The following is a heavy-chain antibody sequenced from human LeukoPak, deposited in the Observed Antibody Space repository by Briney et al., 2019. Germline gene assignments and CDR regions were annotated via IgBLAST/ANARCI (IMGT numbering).Heavy chain of an antibody. CDR3: ARDSLQLVRDNWFDP. V-gene: IGHV1-2*02. Sequence: ASVKVSCKASGYTFTGYYMHWVRQAPGQGLEWMGWINPNSGGTNYAQKFQGRVTMTRDTSISTAYMELSRLRSDDTAVYYCARDSLQLVRDNWFDPWGQGTLVTVSS. J-gene: IGHJ5*02. CDR1: GYTFTGYY. CDR2: INPNSGGT. D-gene: IGHD6-13*01.